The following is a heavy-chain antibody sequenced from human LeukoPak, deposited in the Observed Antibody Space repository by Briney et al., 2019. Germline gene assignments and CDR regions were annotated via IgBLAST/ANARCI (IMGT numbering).Heavy chain of an antibody. J-gene: IGHJ3*02. CDR1: GFTFSTYW. CDR2: INSDGSST. D-gene: IGHD3-9*01. Sequence: GGSLRLSCAASGFTFSTYWMHWVRHAPGKGLVWVSRINSDGSSTSYADSVKGRFTISRDNAKNTLYLQMNSLRAEDTAVYYCARVTGYDDDAFDIWGQGTMVTVSS. V-gene: IGHV3-74*01. CDR3: ARVTGYDDDAFDI.